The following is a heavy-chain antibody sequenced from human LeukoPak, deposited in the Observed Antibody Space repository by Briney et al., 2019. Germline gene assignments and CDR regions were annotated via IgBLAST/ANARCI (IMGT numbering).Heavy chain of an antibody. J-gene: IGHJ4*02. CDR1: GFTFSSNG. Sequence: GGSLRLSCAASGFTFSSNGMNWVRQAPGKGLEWVSYISATGGTIYYADSVKGRFTISRDNAKNTVYLQMNSLRAEDTAIYYCARDRDWLPLDCWGQGTLVTVSS. D-gene: IGHD3/OR15-3a*01. CDR2: ISATGGTI. CDR3: ARDRDWLPLDC. V-gene: IGHV3-48*01.